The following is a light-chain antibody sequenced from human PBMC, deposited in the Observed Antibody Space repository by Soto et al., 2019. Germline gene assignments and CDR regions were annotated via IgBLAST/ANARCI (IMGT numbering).Light chain of an antibody. CDR2: GAS. Sequence: PGERATLSCRASQRVSSSYLAWYQQKPGQAPRLLIYGASSRATGIPDSFSGSGSGTDFTLTISRLEPEDFAVYYCQQYGSSSWTFGQGTKVEIK. CDR1: QRVSSSY. V-gene: IGKV3-20*01. CDR3: QQYGSSSWT. J-gene: IGKJ1*01.